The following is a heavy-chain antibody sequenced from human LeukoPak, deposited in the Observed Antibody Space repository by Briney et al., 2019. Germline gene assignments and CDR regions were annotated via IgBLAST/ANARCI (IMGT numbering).Heavy chain of an antibody. CDR1: GYTFTDYY. CDR2: INPNSGGT. V-gene: IGHV1-2*02. Sequence: ASVKVSCKASGYTFTDYYMHWVRQAPGQGLEWMGWINPNSGGTNYAQKFQGRVTMTRDTSISTAYMELSRLRSDDTAMYYCARSYSGFGYALHDYWGQGTLVTVSS. J-gene: IGHJ4*02. CDR3: ARSYSGFGYALHDY. D-gene: IGHD1-26*01.